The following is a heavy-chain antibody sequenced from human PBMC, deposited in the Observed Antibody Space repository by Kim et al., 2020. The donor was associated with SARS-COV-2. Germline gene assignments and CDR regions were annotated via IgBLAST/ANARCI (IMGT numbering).Heavy chain of an antibody. V-gene: IGHV3-53*01. J-gene: IGHJ4*02. CDR3: ARELSVGAQGY. Sequence: TYYADTVKGRFTISRDNSKNTLYLQMNSLRAEDTAVYYCARELSVGAQGYWGQGTLVTVSS. D-gene: IGHD1-26*01. CDR2: T.